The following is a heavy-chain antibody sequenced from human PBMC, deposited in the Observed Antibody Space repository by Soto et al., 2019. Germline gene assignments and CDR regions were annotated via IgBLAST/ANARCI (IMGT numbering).Heavy chain of an antibody. J-gene: IGHJ6*03. D-gene: IGHD5-12*01. V-gene: IGHV1-8*01. CDR2: MNPNSGNT. CDR1: GSTFTSYD. Sequence: ASVKVTCKASGSTFTSYDINWVRQATGQGLEWMGWMNPNSGNTGYAQKFQGRVTMTRNTSISTAYMELSSLRSEDTAVYYCARVSSIVATIRPYYYYYMDVWGKGTTVTVS. CDR3: ARVSSIVATIRPYYYYYMDV.